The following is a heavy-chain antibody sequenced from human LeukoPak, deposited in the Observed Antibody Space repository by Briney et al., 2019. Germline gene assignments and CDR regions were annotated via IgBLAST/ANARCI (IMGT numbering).Heavy chain of an antibody. CDR1: GFTFSSYS. CDR3: ARDIGGSYTAIDY. D-gene: IGHD1-26*01. Sequence: GGSLRLSCAASGFTFSSYSMNWVRQAPGKGLEWVSFISSSSAHINYADSVKGRFTISRDNPRNSLYLQMNSLRAEDAAVYYCARDIGGSYTAIDYWGQGTLVTVSS. V-gene: IGHV3-21*01. CDR2: ISSSSAHI. J-gene: IGHJ4*02.